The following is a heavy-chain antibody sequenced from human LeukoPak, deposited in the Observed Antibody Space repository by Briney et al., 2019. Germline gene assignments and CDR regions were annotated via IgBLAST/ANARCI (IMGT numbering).Heavy chain of an antibody. J-gene: IGHJ6*02. CDR2: ISSSSSYT. CDR1: GFTFSNAW. V-gene: IGHV3-11*05. Sequence: GGSLRLSCAASGFTFSNAWMSWVRQAPGKGLEWVSYISSSSSYTNYADSVKGRFTISRDNAKNSLYLQMNSLGAEDTAVYYCARGGGSSWPHRNYYYGMDVWGQGTTVTVSS. D-gene: IGHD6-13*01. CDR3: ARGGGSSWPHRNYYYGMDV.